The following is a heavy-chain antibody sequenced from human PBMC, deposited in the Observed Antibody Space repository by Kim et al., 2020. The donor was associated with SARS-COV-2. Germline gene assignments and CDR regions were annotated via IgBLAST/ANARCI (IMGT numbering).Heavy chain of an antibody. J-gene: IGHJ4*02. CDR2: RP. D-gene: IGHD3-10*01. V-gene: IGHV4-59*01. CDR3: ARDEGRYFDY. Sequence: RPTYHPTLTSRVTISVDTAKNQFSLKLSSVTAADTAVYYCARDEGRYFDYWGQGTLVTVSS.